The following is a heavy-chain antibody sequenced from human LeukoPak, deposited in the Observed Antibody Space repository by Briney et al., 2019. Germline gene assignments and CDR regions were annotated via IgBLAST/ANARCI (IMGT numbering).Heavy chain of an antibody. CDR1: GDSISSFY. V-gene: IGHV4-59*01. CDR3: ARDRGKYNWFDP. D-gene: IGHD3-16*01. J-gene: IGHJ5*02. CDR2: SHYSGST. Sequence: SETLSLTCTVSGDSISSFYWNWIRQPPGKGLEWIGYSHYSGSTNYNPSLKSRVTISVDSSKNQFSLKLSSVTAADTAVYYCARDRGKYNWFDPWGQGTLVTVSS.